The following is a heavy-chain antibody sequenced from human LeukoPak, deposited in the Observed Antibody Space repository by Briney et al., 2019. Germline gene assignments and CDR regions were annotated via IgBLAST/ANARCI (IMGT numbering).Heavy chain of an antibody. Sequence: GGSLTLSCAPSGFTFDAYGMRWVRHAREGGLEWISCIRWNGGSTGYADSVEGRFTISRHNGKNSLYLQMNSLRSEDTALYYCARGEKGLLRLFVLDYWGPGNLVTVSP. J-gene: IGHJ4*02. CDR3: ARGEKGLLRLFVLDY. CDR2: IRWNGGST. V-gene: IGHV3-20*04. CDR1: GFTFDAYG. D-gene: IGHD3-16*01.